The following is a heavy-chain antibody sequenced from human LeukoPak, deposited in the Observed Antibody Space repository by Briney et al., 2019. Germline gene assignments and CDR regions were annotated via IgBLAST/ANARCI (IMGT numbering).Heavy chain of an antibody. CDR3: ARAISSGWYYSDY. Sequence: SETLSLTCTVSGGSISSYYWSWIRQPPGKGLEWIGYIYYSGSTDYNPSLKSRVTISVDTSKNQFSLKLSSVTAADTAVYYCARAISSGWYYSDYWGQGTLVTVSS. V-gene: IGHV4-59*08. D-gene: IGHD6-19*01. CDR2: IYYSGST. J-gene: IGHJ4*02. CDR1: GGSISSYY.